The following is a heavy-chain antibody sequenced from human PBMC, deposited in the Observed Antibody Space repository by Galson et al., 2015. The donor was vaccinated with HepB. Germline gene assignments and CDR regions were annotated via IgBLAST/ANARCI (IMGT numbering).Heavy chain of an antibody. CDR1: GGTFSSYA. D-gene: IGHD6-13*01. J-gene: IGHJ4*02. CDR2: IIPIFGTA. V-gene: IGHV1-69*13. CDR3: ARVPYSSSWPEGPLDY. Sequence: SVKVSCKASGGTFSSYAISWVRQAPGQGLEWMGGIIPIFGTANYAQKFQGRVTITADESTSTAYMELSSLRSEDTAVYYCARVPYSSSWPEGPLDYWGQGTLVTVSS.